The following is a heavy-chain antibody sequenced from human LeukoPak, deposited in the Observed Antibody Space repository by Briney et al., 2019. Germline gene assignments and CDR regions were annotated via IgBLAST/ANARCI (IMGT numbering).Heavy chain of an antibody. CDR2: IYHSGST. CDR3: ARAVVVATPDTFDI. Sequence: SETLSLTCAVSGGSISSGGYSWSWIRQPPGKGLEWIGYIYHSGSTYYNPSLKSRVTISVDRSKNQFSLKLSSVTAADTAMYYCARAVVVATPDTFDIWGQGTLVTVS. V-gene: IGHV4-30-2*01. D-gene: IGHD2-15*01. CDR1: GGSISSGGYS. J-gene: IGHJ3*02.